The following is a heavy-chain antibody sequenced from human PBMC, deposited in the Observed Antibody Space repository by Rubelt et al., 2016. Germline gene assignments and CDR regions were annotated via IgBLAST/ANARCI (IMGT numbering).Heavy chain of an antibody. J-gene: IGHJ5*02. CDR3: AKDFSTSVAADWFDP. CDR2: IGGSGGST. V-gene: IGHV3-23*01. CDR1: GFTFSSYA. D-gene: IGHD6-19*01. Sequence: EVQLLDSGGGLVQPGGSLTLSCAASGFTFSSYAMSWVRKAPGKGLAWVSAIGGSGGSTYYADSVKGRFSISRDNSKKTLYLEMNSLRAEDTAVCYCAKDFSTSVAADWFDPWGQGSLVTVSS.